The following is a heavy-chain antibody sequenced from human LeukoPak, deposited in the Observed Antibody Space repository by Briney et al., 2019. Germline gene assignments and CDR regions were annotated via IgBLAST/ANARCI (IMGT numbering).Heavy chain of an antibody. D-gene: IGHD5-24*01. CDR2: ISGSGGST. V-gene: IGHV3-23*01. Sequence: GGSLRLSCAASGFTFNNYAMSWVRQAPGKGLEWVSAISGSGGSTYYADSVKGRFTISRDNSKSTLYLQMNSLRAEDTAVYYCARDQVMATITYYFDYWGQGTLVTVSS. CDR1: GFTFNNYA. CDR3: ARDQVMATITYYFDY. J-gene: IGHJ4*02.